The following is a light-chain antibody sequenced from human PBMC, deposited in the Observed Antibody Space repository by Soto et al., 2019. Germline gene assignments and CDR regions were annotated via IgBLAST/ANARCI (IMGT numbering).Light chain of an antibody. J-gene: IGLJ3*02. CDR3: AAWDDSLSWV. CDR2: SNN. V-gene: IGLV1-44*01. CDR1: SSNIGSNT. Sequence: QSVLTQPASASGTPGQRVTISCSGSSSNIGSNTVNWYQQLPGTAPKHLIFSNNQRPSGVPDRFSGSKSGTSASLAISGLQPEDEADYYCAAWDDSLSWVFGGGPQLTVL.